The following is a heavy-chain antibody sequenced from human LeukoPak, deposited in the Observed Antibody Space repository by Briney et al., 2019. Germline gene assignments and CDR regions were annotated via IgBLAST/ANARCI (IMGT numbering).Heavy chain of an antibody. J-gene: IGHJ4*02. CDR1: GFTFSDFW. Sequence: GGSLRLSCAASGFTFSDFWMHWARQAPGRGLVWVSRINSGGTVTTYADSVKGQLTIHRHNAKHTQDLQMNSLRAEGTAVYYCARGGYPAYYRDYWGQGSRVTVSS. V-gene: IGHV3-74*01. D-gene: IGHD1-1*01. CDR2: INSGGTVT. CDR3: ARGGYPAYYRDY.